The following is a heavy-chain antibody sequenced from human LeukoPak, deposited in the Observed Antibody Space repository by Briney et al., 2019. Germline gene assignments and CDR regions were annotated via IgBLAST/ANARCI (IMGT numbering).Heavy chain of an antibody. CDR3: ARVAAGTDY. D-gene: IGHD6-13*01. J-gene: IGHJ4*02. V-gene: IGHV3-21*01. CDR1: GFTFSSYS. Sequence: PGGSLRLSCTASGFTFSSYSMSWVRQAPGKGLEWVSSISSSSSYIYYADSVKGRFTISRDNAKNSLYLQMNSLRAEDTAVYYCARVAAGTDYWGQGTLVTVSS. CDR2: ISSSSSYI.